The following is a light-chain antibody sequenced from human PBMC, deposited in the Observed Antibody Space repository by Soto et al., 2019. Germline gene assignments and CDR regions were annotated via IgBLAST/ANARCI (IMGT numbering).Light chain of an antibody. CDR3: QQYYRSCT. Sequence: DIQLTQSPSTLSASVGDRVTITCRASQSVTDWLAWYQQKPGKAPKLLIHDASSLESGVPSRFRGSESGTEFSLTISSLQPDDFATYYCQQYYRSCTFGQGTKVEIK. J-gene: IGKJ2*02. CDR2: DAS. V-gene: IGKV1-5*01. CDR1: QSVTDW.